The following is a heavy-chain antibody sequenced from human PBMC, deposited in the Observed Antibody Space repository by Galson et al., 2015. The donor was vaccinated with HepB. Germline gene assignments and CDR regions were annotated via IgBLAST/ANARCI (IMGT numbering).Heavy chain of an antibody. D-gene: IGHD4-23*01. CDR3: ARRDTVVTPSALFRRRGGGGIKH. Sequence: SETLSLTCAVYGGSFSGYYWTWIRQPPGKGLEWIGEINHSGRTNYNPSLKSRVTISADTSKNQFSLKMTSVTGADTAVYYCARRDTVVTPSALFRRRGGGGIKHWGQGTLATVSS. V-gene: IGHV4-34*01. CDR1: GGSFSGYY. J-gene: IGHJ4*02. CDR2: INHSGRT.